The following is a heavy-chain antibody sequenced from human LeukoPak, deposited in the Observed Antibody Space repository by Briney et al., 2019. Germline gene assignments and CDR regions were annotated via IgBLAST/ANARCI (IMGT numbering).Heavy chain of an antibody. V-gene: IGHV4-30-2*01. CDR2: IYHRGST. Sequence: PSETLSLTCAVSGGSISSGGYSWSWIRQPPGKGLEWIGYIYHRGSTYYNPSLKSRVTISVDRSKNQFSLKLSSVTAADTAVYYCARGGASDYWGQGTLVTVSS. CDR3: ARGGASDY. CDR1: GGSISSGGYS. D-gene: IGHD3-16*01. J-gene: IGHJ4*02.